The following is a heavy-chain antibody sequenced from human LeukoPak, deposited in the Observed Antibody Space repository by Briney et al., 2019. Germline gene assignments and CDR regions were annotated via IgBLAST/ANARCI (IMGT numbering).Heavy chain of an antibody. J-gene: IGHJ3*02. CDR2: INPNSGGT. CDR1: GYTFTGYY. D-gene: IGHD6-13*01. Sequence: WASVKVSCKASGYTFTGYYMHWVRQAPGQGLEWMGWINPNSGGTNYAQKFQGWVTMTRDTSISTAYMELRSLRSDDTAVYYCARTSSSWHDAFDIWGQGTMVTVSS. V-gene: IGHV1-2*04. CDR3: ARTSSSWHDAFDI.